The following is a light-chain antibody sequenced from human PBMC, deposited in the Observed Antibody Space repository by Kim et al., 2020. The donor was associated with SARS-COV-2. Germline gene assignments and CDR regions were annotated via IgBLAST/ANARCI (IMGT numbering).Light chain of an antibody. CDR1: NSDVGSNY. CDR2: DKH. J-gene: IGLJ3*02. Sequence: GQRVTISCSGNNSDVGSNYVSWYQHLPGPAPKLRIYDKHKRPSAIPDRFSASESGTSATLGITGLQTGDDGIYYCATWDTGLSAGVFGGGTQLTVL. CDR3: ATWDTGLSAGV. V-gene: IGLV1-51*01.